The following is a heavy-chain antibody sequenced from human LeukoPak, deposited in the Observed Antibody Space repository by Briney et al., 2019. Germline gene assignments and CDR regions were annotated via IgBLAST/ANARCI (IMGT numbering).Heavy chain of an antibody. CDR1: RFTFNSYA. Sequence: GGSLRLSCAASRFTFNSYAMSWVRQAPGKGLEWVSVIGGSNGITFYVGSVKGRFTISRDNAKNSLYLQMNSLRAEDTAIYYCARGPLNVDTAMDHWGRGTLVTVSS. J-gene: IGHJ4*02. D-gene: IGHD5-18*01. CDR2: IGGSNGIT. CDR3: ARGPLNVDTAMDH. V-gene: IGHV3-23*01.